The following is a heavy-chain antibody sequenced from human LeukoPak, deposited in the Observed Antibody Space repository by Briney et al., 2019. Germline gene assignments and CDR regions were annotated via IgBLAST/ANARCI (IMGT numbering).Heavy chain of an antibody. D-gene: IGHD3-3*01. J-gene: IGHJ4*02. CDR3: AKVPIRFLEWLPYFDY. Sequence: GASLRLSCAASGFTFSSYAMSWVRRAPGKGLEWVSSMSGSGDNTYYADSVKGRFTISRDNSKNTLYLQMNSLRAEDTAVYYCAKVPIRFLEWLPYFDYWGQGTLVTSSS. CDR1: GFTFSSYA. CDR2: MSGSGDNT. V-gene: IGHV3-23*01.